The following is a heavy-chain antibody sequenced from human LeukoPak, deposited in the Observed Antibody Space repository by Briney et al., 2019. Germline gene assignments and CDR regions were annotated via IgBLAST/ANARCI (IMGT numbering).Heavy chain of an antibody. CDR2: ISSSSSTI. Sequence: PGGSLRLSCAASGFTFSSYGMHWVRQAPGKGLEWVSYISSSSSTIYYADSVKGRFTISRDNAKNSLYLQMNSLRAEDTAVYYCARDNDLLRYFDWPLDYWGQGTLVTVSS. CDR1: GFTFSSYG. V-gene: IGHV3-48*04. J-gene: IGHJ4*02. D-gene: IGHD3-9*01. CDR3: ARDNDLLRYFDWPLDY.